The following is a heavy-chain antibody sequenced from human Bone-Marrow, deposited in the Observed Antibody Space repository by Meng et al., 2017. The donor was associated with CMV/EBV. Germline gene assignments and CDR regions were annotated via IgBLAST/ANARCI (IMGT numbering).Heavy chain of an antibody. V-gene: IGHV5-51*01. CDR3: ARFGHCSGGSCYSVDY. CDR2: IYPDDSDT. Sequence: SFIPYWIGWVRQLPGKGLEWMGIIYPDDSDTRYSPSFQGQVTISVDKSIITAYLQWSSLKASDTAMYYCARFGHCSGGSCYSVDYWGQGTLVTVSS. D-gene: IGHD2-15*01. J-gene: IGHJ4*02. CDR1: SFIPYW.